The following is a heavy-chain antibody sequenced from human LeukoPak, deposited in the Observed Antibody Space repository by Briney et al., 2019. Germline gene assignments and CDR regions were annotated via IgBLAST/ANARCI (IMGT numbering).Heavy chain of an antibody. CDR3: ARGVSDCSGGTCHSGRFDP. V-gene: IGHV1-2*02. D-gene: IGHD2-15*01. Sequence: ASVKVSCKASGYTFTGYYIHWIRQAPGQGLERMGWINPSSGGTNYAQNFQGRLTMTRDTSISTAYMELSRLTFDDTAVYYCARGVSDCSGGTCHSGRFDPWGQGTLVTVSS. CDR1: GYTFTGYY. CDR2: INPSSGGT. J-gene: IGHJ5*02.